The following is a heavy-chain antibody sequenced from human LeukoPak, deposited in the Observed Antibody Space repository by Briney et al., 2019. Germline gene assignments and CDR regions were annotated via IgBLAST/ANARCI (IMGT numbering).Heavy chain of an antibody. J-gene: IGHJ4*02. D-gene: IGHD3-3*01. CDR2: INHSGST. V-gene: IGHV4-34*01. CDR1: GGSFSGYY. CDR3: ARGGDFWSGYYNPSY. Sequence: SETLSLTCAVYGGSFSGYYWSWIRQPPGKVLEWIGEINHSGSTNYNPSLKSRVTISVDTSKNQFSLKLSSVTAADTAVYYCARGGDFWSGYYNPSYWGQGTLVTVSS.